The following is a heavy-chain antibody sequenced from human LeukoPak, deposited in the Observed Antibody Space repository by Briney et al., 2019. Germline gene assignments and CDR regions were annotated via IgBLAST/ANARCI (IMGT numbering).Heavy chain of an antibody. J-gene: IGHJ4*02. D-gene: IGHD2-15*01. CDR3: AKKAGPYCIGGSCYYLDH. Sequence: PGGSLRLSCAASGFTFSNYWMHWVRQAPGKGLVWVSSINGDGTITGNADSVKGRFTISRDNPKNTLPLQMNSLRAEDTAVYYCAKKAGPYCIGGSCYYLDHWGQGTLVTVSS. V-gene: IGHV3-74*01. CDR2: INGDGTIT. CDR1: GFTFSNYW.